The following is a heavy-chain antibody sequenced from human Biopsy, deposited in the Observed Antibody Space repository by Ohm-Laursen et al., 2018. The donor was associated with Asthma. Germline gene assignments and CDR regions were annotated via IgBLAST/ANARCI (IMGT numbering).Heavy chain of an antibody. D-gene: IGHD3-22*01. CDR1: GFAVSRDY. V-gene: IGHV3-53*01. CDR3: ARGDSSNWSHYYFDY. J-gene: IGHJ4*02. CDR2: IYSGGTS. Sequence: SLRLSCAASGFAVSRDYMFWARQAPGKGLEWVSVIYSGGTSHTADSVRGRFTISRDYSKNTLYLQMHSPRAEDTAVYYCARGDSSNWSHYYFDYWGQGTLVTVSS.